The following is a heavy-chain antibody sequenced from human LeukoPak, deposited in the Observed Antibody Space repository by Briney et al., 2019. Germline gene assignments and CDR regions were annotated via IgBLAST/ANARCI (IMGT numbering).Heavy chain of an antibody. J-gene: IGHJ4*02. CDR3: ARTTAMVTIFDY. D-gene: IGHD5-18*01. V-gene: IGHV1-3*01. Sequence: VKVSCKASGYTFTTYAMHWVRQAPGQRLEWMGWINAGNGNTKYSQKFQGRVTITRDTSASTAYMELSSLRSEDTAVYYCARTTAMVTIFDYWGQGTLVTVSS. CDR2: INAGNGNT. CDR1: GYTFTTYA.